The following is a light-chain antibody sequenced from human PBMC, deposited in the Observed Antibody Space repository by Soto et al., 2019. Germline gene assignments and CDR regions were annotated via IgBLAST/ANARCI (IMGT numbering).Light chain of an antibody. V-gene: IGKV3-11*01. J-gene: IGKJ1*01. CDR2: DVS. Sequence: IVLTQSPATLSLSPGKRASLSCRASQNISNYLIWYQQKPGQAPRLLIYDVSNRATGIPARFSGSGSGTDFTLTISSLQPEDFATYYCQQGFNTPPTFGQGTKVEIK. CDR1: QNISNY. CDR3: QQGFNTPPT.